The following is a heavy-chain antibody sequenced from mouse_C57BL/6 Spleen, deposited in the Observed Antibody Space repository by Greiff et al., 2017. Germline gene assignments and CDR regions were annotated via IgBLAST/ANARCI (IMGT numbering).Heavy chain of an antibody. J-gene: IGHJ4*01. D-gene: IGHD2-4*01. CDR3: ARRVDYDYDGYAMDY. CDR1: GYTFTSYG. Sequence: VQLVESGAELARPGASVKLSCKASGYTFTSYGISWVKQRTGQGLEWIGEIYPRSGNTYYNEKFKGKATLTADKSSSTAYMELRSLTSEDTAVYFCARRVDYDYDGYAMDYWGQGTSVTVSS. V-gene: IGHV1-81*01. CDR2: IYPRSGNT.